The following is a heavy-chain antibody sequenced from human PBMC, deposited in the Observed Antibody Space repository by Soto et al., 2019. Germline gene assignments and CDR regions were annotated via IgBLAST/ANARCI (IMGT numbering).Heavy chain of an antibody. Sequence: ASVKVSCKASGYTFTSYDINWVRQATGQGLEWMGWMNPNSGNTGYAQKFQGRDTMTRNTSISTAYMELSSLRSEDTAVYYCARDLSITGIDYYYYYGMDVWGQGTTVTVSS. D-gene: IGHD1-20*01. CDR1: GYTFTSYD. CDR2: MNPNSGNT. J-gene: IGHJ6*02. V-gene: IGHV1-8*01. CDR3: ARDLSITGIDYYYYYGMDV.